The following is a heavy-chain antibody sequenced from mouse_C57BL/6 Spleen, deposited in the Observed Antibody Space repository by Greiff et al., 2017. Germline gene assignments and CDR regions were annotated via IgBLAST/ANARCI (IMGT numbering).Heavy chain of an antibody. Sequence: QVQLKQPGAELVKPGASVKLSCKASGYTFTSYWMHWVKQRPGRGLEWIGRIDPNSGGTKYNEKFKGKATLTVDKPSSTAYMQLSSLTSEDSAVYYCAREGGHHRFAYWGQGTLVTVSA. V-gene: IGHV1-72*01. CDR1: GYTFTSYW. CDR2: IDPNSGGT. J-gene: IGHJ3*01. CDR3: AREGGHHRFAY. D-gene: IGHD3-3*01.